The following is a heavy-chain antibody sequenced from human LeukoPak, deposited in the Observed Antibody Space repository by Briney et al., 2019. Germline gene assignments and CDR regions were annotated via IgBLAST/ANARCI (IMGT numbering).Heavy chain of an antibody. J-gene: IGHJ4*02. CDR1: GFTFSSYA. V-gene: IGHV3-30*04. CDR3: ARGPLVLLWFGESPADY. D-gene: IGHD3-10*01. Sequence: GGSLRLSCAASGFTFSSYAMHWVRQAPGKGLEWVAVISYDGSNKYYADSVKGRFTISRDNAKNSLYLQMNSLRAEDTAVYYCARGPLVLLWFGESPADYWGQGTLVTVSS. CDR2: ISYDGSNK.